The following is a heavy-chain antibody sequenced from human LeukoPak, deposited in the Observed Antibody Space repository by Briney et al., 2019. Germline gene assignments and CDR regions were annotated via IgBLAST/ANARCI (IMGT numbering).Heavy chain of an antibody. D-gene: IGHD3-10*01. Sequence: ASVKVSCKASGYTFTSYGISWVRQAPGQGLEWMGWISAYNGNTNYAQKLQGRVTMTTDTSTSTAYMELRRLRSDYTAVYYCARLWFGELLGAFDIWGQGTMVTVSS. J-gene: IGHJ3*02. V-gene: IGHV1-18*01. CDR3: ARLWFGELLGAFDI. CDR2: ISAYNGNT. CDR1: GYTFTSYG.